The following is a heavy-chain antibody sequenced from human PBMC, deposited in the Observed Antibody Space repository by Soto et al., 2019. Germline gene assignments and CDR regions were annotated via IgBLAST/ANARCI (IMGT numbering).Heavy chain of an antibody. CDR3: ARGAYGGNSKYFQH. J-gene: IGHJ1*01. CDR2: INHSGNT. V-gene: IGHV4-34*01. CDR1: GGSFRGYY. Sequence: SETLSLTCAVYGGSFRGYYWSWIRQPPGKGLEWIGEINHSGNTNYNPSLKSRVTISVDTSKNQFSLKLSSVTAADTAVYYCARGAYGGNSKYFQHWGQGTLVTVSS. D-gene: IGHD4-17*01.